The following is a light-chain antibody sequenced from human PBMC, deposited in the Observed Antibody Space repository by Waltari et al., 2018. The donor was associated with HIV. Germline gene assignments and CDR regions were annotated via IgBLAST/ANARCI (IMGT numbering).Light chain of an antibody. V-gene: IGLV2-14*01. CDR1: TSDISDFNF. CDR2: GVY. Sequence: HSALTQPASVSGSPGQSITISCTGPTSDISDFNFVSWYQQSPGRAPKLIIFGVYSRASGISDRFSGSKSGVTASLTISALRAEDEADYFCSSYSARGFVVFGGGTKVTVL. J-gene: IGLJ3*02. CDR3: SSYSARGFVV.